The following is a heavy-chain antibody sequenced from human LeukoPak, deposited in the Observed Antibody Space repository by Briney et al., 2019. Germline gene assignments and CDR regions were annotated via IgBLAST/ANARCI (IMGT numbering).Heavy chain of an antibody. V-gene: IGHV3-66*01. CDR1: GFTFDDYG. D-gene: IGHD3-10*01. J-gene: IGHJ4*02. Sequence: GGSLRLSCAASGFTFDDYGMSWVRQAPGKGLEWVSVIYSGGSTYYADSVKGRFTISRDNSKNTLYLQMNSLRAEDTAVYYCARGIPYGSGSSDYWGQGTLVTVSS. CDR3: ARGIPYGSGSSDY. CDR2: IYSGGST.